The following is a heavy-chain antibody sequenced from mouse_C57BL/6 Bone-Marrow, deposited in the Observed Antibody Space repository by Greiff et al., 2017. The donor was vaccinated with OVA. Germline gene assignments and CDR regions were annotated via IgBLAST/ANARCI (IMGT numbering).Heavy chain of an antibody. D-gene: IGHD1-1*01. CDR1: GYAFSSYW. Sequence: QVQLQQSGAELVKPGASVKISCKASGYAFSSYWMNWVKQRPGTGLEWIGQIYPGDGDTNYNGKFKGKATLTADKSSSTAYMQLSSLTSEDSAVYFCARAGSSPLDGFDYWGQGTTLTVSS. J-gene: IGHJ2*01. V-gene: IGHV1-80*01. CDR3: ARAGSSPLDGFDY. CDR2: IYPGDGDT.